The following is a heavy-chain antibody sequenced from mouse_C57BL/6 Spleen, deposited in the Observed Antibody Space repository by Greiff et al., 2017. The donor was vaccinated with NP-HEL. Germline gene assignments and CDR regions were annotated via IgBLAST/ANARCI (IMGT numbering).Heavy chain of an antibody. Sequence: QVQLQQSGPGLVQPSQSLSITCTVSGFSLTSYGVHWVRQSPGKGLEWLGVIWRGGSTDYNAAFMSRLSITKDNSKSQVFFKMNSLQADDTAIYYCAKIGGNYDYYAMDYWGQGTSVTVSS. CDR2: IWRGGST. CDR1: GFSLTSYG. CDR3: AKIGGNYDYYAMDY. J-gene: IGHJ4*01. D-gene: IGHD2-1*01. V-gene: IGHV2-5*01.